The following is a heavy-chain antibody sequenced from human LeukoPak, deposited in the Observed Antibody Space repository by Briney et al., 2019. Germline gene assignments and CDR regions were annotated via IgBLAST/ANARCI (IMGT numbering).Heavy chain of an antibody. CDR3: TAGLGKTDFDS. V-gene: IGHV3-15*01. D-gene: IGHD4-11*01. J-gene: IGHJ4*02. Sequence: GGSLTPSCDGSAFIFKNACMSCTRHAPGKGLEWLAQVRTTGEGETTVYGAPVRGRFTISRDDSKSTVYLQMNSLETEDTGIYYCTAGLGKTDFDSWGQGTLVTVSS. CDR1: AFIFKNAC. CDR2: VRTTGEGETT.